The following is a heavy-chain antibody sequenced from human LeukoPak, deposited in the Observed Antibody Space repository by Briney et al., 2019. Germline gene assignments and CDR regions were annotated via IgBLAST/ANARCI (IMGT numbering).Heavy chain of an antibody. CDR1: GFSFSDYC. CDR3: ATDGAGFDT. J-gene: IGHJ5*02. Sequence: TGGSLRLSCAASGFSFSDYCMSWIRQAPGKGLEWLSYINIGGTNTHYADSVKGRFTISRDNAKKSLYLELTNLRAEDTAVYYCATDGAGFDTWGQGVLVTVSS. V-gene: IGHV3-11*01. CDR2: INIGGTNT.